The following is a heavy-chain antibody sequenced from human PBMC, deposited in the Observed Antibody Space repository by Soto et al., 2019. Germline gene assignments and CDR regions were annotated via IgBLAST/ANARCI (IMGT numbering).Heavy chain of an antibody. J-gene: IGHJ4*02. Sequence: SETLSLTCAVYGGSFSGYYWSWIRQPPGKGLEWIGEINHSGSTNYNPSLKSRVTISVDTSKNQFSLKLSSVTAADTAVYYCARVGRLFFGVVTRYYFDYWGQGTLVTVSS. V-gene: IGHV4-34*01. CDR2: INHSGST. D-gene: IGHD3-3*01. CDR1: GGSFSGYY. CDR3: ARVGRLFFGVVTRYYFDY.